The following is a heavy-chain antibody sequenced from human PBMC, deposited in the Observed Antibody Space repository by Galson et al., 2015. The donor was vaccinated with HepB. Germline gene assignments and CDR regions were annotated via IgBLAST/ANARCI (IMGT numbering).Heavy chain of an antibody. J-gene: IGHJ4*02. V-gene: IGHV3-23*01. CDR3: AKVESSGYSSGWYDY. D-gene: IGHD6-19*01. Sequence: SLRLSCAASGFTFSSYAMSWVRQAPGKGLEWVSAISGSGGSTYYADSVKGRFTISRDNSKNTLYLQMNSLRAEDTAVYYCAKVESSGYSSGWYDYWGQGTLVTVSS. CDR2: ISGSGGST. CDR1: GFTFSSYA.